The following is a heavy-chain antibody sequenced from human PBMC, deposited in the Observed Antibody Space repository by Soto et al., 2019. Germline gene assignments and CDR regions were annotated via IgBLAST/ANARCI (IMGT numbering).Heavy chain of an antibody. J-gene: IGHJ4*02. CDR2: LNPRSGDT. Sequence: QVQLVQSGAEVKKPGASVRVSCKASGYTLGDHYLHWVRQAPGQGREWMGWLNPRSGDTVSAQRFRGRVTMTSDTSINAAYLELNSLRSDDTAVYFCASARLARSHFDNWGQGSLVTVSS. CDR1: GYTLGDHY. CDR3: ASARLARSHFDN. V-gene: IGHV1-2*02. D-gene: IGHD3-3*02.